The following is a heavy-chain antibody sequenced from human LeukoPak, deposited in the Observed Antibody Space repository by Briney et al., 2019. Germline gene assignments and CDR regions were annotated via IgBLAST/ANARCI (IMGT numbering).Heavy chain of an antibody. CDR3: ARRWGDDYGDYALDY. CDR2: INSSSGYI. Sequence: GGSLRLSCAASGFTLSYNNMNWVRQAPGKGLEWVSSINSSSGYIYYADSVKGRFTISRDNAKNSLYLQMNSLRAEDTAVYYCARRWGDDYGDYALDYWGQGTLVTVSS. CDR1: GFTLSYNN. J-gene: IGHJ4*02. V-gene: IGHV3-21*01. D-gene: IGHD4-17*01.